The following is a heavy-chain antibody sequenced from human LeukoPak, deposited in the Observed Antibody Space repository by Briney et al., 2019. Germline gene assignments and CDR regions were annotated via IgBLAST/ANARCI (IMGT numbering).Heavy chain of an antibody. CDR1: GFTFSSYA. D-gene: IGHD2-2*02. CDR3: ASFYCSSTSCHNPHFDY. CDR2: ISYDGSNK. Sequence: GGSLRLSCAASGFTFSSYAMHWVRQAPGKGLEWVAVISYDGSNKYYADSVKGRFTISRDNSKNTLYLQMNSLRAEDTAVYYCASFYCSSTSCHNPHFDYWGQGTLSPSPQ. J-gene: IGHJ4*02. V-gene: IGHV3-30*04.